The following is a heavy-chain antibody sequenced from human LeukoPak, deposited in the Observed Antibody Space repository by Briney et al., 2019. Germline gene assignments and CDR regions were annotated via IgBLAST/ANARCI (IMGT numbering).Heavy chain of an antibody. CDR2: INHSGST. Sequence: SETLSLTCAVYGGSFSGYYWSWIRQPPGKGLEWIGEINHSGSTNYNPSLKSRVTISVDTSKNQFSLKLSSVTAADTAVYYCARGLGSGRGSGSYRFSPFRFDPWGQGTLVTVSS. CDR3: ARGLGSGRGSGSYRFSPFRFDP. V-gene: IGHV4-34*01. D-gene: IGHD3-10*01. CDR1: GGSFSGYY. J-gene: IGHJ5*02.